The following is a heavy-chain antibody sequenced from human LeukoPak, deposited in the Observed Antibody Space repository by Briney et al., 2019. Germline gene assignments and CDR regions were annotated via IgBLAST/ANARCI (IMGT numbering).Heavy chain of an antibody. D-gene: IGHD1-1*01. CDR2: IGTAGAT. V-gene: IGHV3-13*04. Sequence: PGGSLRLSCAASGFTFSNYDMHWVRQITGKGLEWVSAIGTAGATYYPGSVTGRFTVSRENAENSLYLQMNSLGVGDTAVYYCARELKFNDGFDALDIWGQGTMVTVSS. CDR3: ARELKFNDGFDALDI. J-gene: IGHJ3*02. CDR1: GFTFSNYD.